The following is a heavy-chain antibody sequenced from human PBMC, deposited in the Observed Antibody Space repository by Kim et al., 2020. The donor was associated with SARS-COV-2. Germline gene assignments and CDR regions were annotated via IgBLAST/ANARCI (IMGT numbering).Heavy chain of an antibody. CDR2: IYYSGST. Sequence: SETLSLTCTVSGGSISSGGYYWSWIRQHPGKGLEWIGYIYYSGSTYYNPSLKSRVTISVDTSKNQFSLKLSSVTAADTAVYYCARVFTTIVVVPAEGYYYYYGMDVWGQGTTVTVSS. J-gene: IGHJ6*02. CDR3: ARVFTTIVVVPAEGYYYYYGMDV. CDR1: GGSISSGGYY. D-gene: IGHD2-2*01. V-gene: IGHV4-31*03.